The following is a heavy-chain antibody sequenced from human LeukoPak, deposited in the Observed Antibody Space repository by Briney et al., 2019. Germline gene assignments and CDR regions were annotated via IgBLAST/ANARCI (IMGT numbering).Heavy chain of an antibody. CDR3: ALSGGYCRSTSCYVDDAFDI. CDR2: ISYDGTNK. D-gene: IGHD2-2*03. Sequence: GGSLRLSCEASGFTLSSFGMHWVRQAPGRGLEWVALISYDGTNKYYAGSVKGRFTISRDNSKNTLYLQMNSLTAEDTTVYYCALSGGYCRSTSCYVDDAFDIWGQGTMVTVSS. J-gene: IGHJ3*02. CDR1: GFTLSSFG. V-gene: IGHV3-30*03.